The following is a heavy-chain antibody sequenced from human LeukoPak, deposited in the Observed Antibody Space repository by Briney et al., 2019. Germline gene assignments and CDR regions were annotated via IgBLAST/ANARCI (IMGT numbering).Heavy chain of an antibody. V-gene: IGHV3-7*01. CDR1: GFTFSSYW. D-gene: IGHD3-10*01. Sequence: PGGSLRLSXAASGFTFSSYWMSWVRQAPGKGLEWVANIKQDGSEKYYVDSVKGRFTISRDNAKNSLYLQMNSLRAEDTAVYYCARDLRPYGSGSYSAFDIWGQGTMVTVSS. J-gene: IGHJ3*02. CDR3: ARDLRPYGSGSYSAFDI. CDR2: IKQDGSEK.